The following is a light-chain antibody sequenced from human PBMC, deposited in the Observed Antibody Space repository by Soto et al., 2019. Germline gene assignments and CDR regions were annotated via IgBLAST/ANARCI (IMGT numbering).Light chain of an antibody. V-gene: IGLV1-40*01. Sequence: QSVLTQPPSVSGAPGQTVTISCTGSNYNIGARFDVHWFQQFPGTAPTLLIYRNTNRPSGVPGRFSGSKSGTAASLAITGLQAEDEADYYCQSYDRALSGSYVFGSGTKLTVL. CDR2: RNT. J-gene: IGLJ1*01. CDR1: NYNIGARFD. CDR3: QSYDRALSGSYV.